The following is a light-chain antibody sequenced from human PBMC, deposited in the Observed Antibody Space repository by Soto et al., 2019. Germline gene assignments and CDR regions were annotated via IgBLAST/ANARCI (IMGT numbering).Light chain of an antibody. Sequence: QSVLTQPPSASGSPGQSVTISCTGTSSDVGGYNYVYWYQQHPGKAPKLMIYEVSKRPSGVPDRCSGSKSGNTASLTVSGLQPEDEADYYCSSYAGSNKSVFGTGTKVTVL. J-gene: IGLJ1*01. CDR3: SSYAGSNKSV. CDR2: EVS. CDR1: SSDVGGYNY. V-gene: IGLV2-8*01.